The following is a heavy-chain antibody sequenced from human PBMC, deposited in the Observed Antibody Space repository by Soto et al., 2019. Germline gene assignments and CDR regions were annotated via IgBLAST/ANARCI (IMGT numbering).Heavy chain of an antibody. Sequence: QITLKESGPPLVKPTQTLTLTCTFSGFSLSTSGVGVGWIRQPPGKALEWLALIYWDDDKRYSPSLKSRLTTXKXTXXNQVVLTMTNMDPVDTATYYCAHSRRAMVRGVGDYWGQGTLVTVSS. CDR1: GFSLSTSGVG. CDR3: AHSRRAMVRGVGDY. D-gene: IGHD3-10*01. J-gene: IGHJ4*02. V-gene: IGHV2-5*02. CDR2: IYWDDDK.